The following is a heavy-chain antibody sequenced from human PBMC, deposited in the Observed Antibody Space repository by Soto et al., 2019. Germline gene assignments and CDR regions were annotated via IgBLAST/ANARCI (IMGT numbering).Heavy chain of an antibody. CDR2: ISGSGGST. CDR3: ARSAAGAYYYGMDV. D-gene: IGHD6-13*01. CDR1: GFTFSSYA. V-gene: IGHV3-23*01. J-gene: IGHJ6*02. Sequence: GSLRLSCAASGFTFSSYAMSWVRQAPGKGLEWVSAISGSGGSTYYADSVKGRFTITRDNSKNTLYLQMNSLRAEDTAVYYCARSAAGAYYYGMDVWGQGTTVTVSS.